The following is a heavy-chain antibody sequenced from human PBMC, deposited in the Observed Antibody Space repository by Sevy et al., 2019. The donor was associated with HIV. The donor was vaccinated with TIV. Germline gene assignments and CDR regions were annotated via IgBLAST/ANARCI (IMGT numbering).Heavy chain of an antibody. CDR3: ARELVASGPAFDC. D-gene: IGHD3-3*02. J-gene: IGHJ4*02. V-gene: IGHV3-48*03. CDR1: GFTFSGYE. CDR2: ISGGGNTI. Sequence: GGSLRLSCAASGFTFSGYEMNWVRQAPGKGLEWVSYISGGGNTIYYANSVKGRFTISRDNAKNSLYLQMNSLRAEDTAVYYCARELVASGPAFDCWGQGSLVTVSS.